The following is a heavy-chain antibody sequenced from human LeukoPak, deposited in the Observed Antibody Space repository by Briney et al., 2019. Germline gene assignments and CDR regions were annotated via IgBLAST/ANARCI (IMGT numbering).Heavy chain of an antibody. CDR3: ARGDPESDYCSSTSCYLFDY. Sequence: APVKVSCKASGGTFSSYAISWVRQAPGQGLEWMGGIIPIFGTANYAQKFQGRVTITADESTSTAYMELSSLRSEDTAVYYCARGDPESDYCSSTSCYLFDYWGQGTLVTVSS. V-gene: IGHV1-69*13. CDR1: GGTFSSYA. CDR2: IIPIFGTA. J-gene: IGHJ4*02. D-gene: IGHD2-2*01.